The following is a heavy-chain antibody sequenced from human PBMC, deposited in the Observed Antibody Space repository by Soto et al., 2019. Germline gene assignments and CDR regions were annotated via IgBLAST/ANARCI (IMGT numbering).Heavy chain of an antibody. CDR2: IYYSGST. D-gene: IGHD2-21*02. J-gene: IGHJ4*02. CDR3: ARDSVVTAIDY. Sequence: PSETVSLTSTVSGGSISSGGYYWSWIRQHPGKGLEWIGYIYYSGSTYYNPSLKSRVTISVDTSKNQFSLKLSSVTAADTAVYYCARDSVVTAIDYWGQGTLVTVSS. V-gene: IGHV4-31*03. CDR1: GGSISSGGYY.